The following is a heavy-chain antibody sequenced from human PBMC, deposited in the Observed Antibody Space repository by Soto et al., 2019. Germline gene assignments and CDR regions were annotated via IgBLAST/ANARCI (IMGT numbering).Heavy chain of an antibody. J-gene: IGHJ4*02. CDR1: GYTFTSYD. Sequence: GASVKVSCKASGYTFTSYDINWVRQATGQGLEWMGWMNPNSGNTGYAQKFQGRVTMTRNTSISTVYMELSSLRSEDTAVYYCARGGVFFFAAPTNPFDYWGQGTLVTVSS. D-gene: IGHD3-10*01. V-gene: IGHV1-8*01. CDR2: MNPNSGNT. CDR3: ARGGVFFFAAPTNPFDY.